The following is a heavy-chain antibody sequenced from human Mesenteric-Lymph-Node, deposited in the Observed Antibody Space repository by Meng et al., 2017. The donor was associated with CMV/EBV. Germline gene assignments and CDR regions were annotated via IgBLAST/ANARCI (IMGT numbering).Heavy chain of an antibody. CDR1: GFTFGDYA. J-gene: IGHJ6*02. V-gene: IGHV3-49*04. Sequence: GGSLRLSCTASGFTFGDYAMSWVRQAPGKGLEWVGFIRSKAYGGTTEYAASVKGRFTISRDNSKNTLYLQMNSLRAEDTAVCYCAKDGVLVGYYGMDVWGQGTTVTVSS. D-gene: IGHD3-3*01. CDR2: IRSKAYGGTT. CDR3: AKDGVLVGYYGMDV.